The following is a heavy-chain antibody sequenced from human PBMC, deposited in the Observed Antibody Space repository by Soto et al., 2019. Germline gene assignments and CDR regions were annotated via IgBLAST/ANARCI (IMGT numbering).Heavy chain of an antibody. CDR1: GYSISSGYY. Sequence: SETLSLTCAVSGYSISSGYYWGWIRQPPGKGLEWIGSIYHSGSTYYNPSLKSRVTISVDTSKNQFSLKLSSVTAADTAVYYCARVEYSSSSGGSFYYGMDVWGQGTTVTVSS. J-gene: IGHJ6*02. V-gene: IGHV4-38-2*01. D-gene: IGHD6-6*01. CDR3: ARVEYSSSSGGSFYYGMDV. CDR2: IYHSGST.